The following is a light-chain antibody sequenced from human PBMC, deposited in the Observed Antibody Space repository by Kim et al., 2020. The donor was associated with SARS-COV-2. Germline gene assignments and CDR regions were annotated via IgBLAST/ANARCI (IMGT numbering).Light chain of an antibody. CDR1: QSVYSDY. V-gene: IGKV3-20*01. CDR3: QQYGSSWT. Sequence: EIVLTQSPGTLCLSPGDRATLSCRASQSVYSDYLAWYQQKPGQAPRLLIHEASIRATGIPDRFGGSGSGTDFTLTIRRLQPEDFAVYYCQQYGSSWTFGQGSKVDIK. J-gene: IGKJ1*01. CDR2: EAS.